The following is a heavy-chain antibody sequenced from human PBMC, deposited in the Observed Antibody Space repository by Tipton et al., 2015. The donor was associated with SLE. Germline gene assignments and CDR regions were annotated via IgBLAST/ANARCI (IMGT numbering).Heavy chain of an antibody. CDR3: ARRPSGYFPFET. V-gene: IGHV5-51*03. CDR2: IYPADSDT. D-gene: IGHD5-12*01. J-gene: IGHJ5*02. Sequence: QSGAEVKKPGESLKISCKGSGYRISSYWIGWVRQMPGKGLEWMGIIYPADSDTRYSPSFQGHVTISADTSSDTAYLQWSSLKASDSAMYYCARRPSGYFPFETWGQGTLVTVSS. CDR1: GYRISSYW.